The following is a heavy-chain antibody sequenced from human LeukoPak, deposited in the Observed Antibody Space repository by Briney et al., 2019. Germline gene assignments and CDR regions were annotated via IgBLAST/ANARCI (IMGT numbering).Heavy chain of an antibody. V-gene: IGHV3-21*01. CDR1: GFTFSSYS. Sequence: PGGSLRLSCAASGFTFSSYSMNWVRQAPGKGLEWVSSISSSSSYIYYADSVKGRFTISRDNAKNSLYLQMNSLRAEDAAVYYCARDGVYCSGGSCYTNFDPWGQGTLVTVSS. CDR3: ARDGVYCSGGSCYTNFDP. CDR2: ISSSSSYI. J-gene: IGHJ5*02. D-gene: IGHD2-15*01.